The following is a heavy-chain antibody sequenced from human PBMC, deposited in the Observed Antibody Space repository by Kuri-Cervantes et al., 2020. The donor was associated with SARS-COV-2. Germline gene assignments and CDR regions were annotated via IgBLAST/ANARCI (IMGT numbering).Heavy chain of an antibody. Sequence: GESLKISCAASGFTFSSYSMNWVRQAPGKGLEWVSSISSSSSYIYYADSVKGRFTISRDNSKNTLYLQMNSLRAEDTAVYYCAKDLTIFGVAYYFDYWGQGTLVTVSS. D-gene: IGHD3-3*01. J-gene: IGHJ4*02. CDR1: GFTFSSYS. CDR2: ISSSSSYI. V-gene: IGHV3-21*04. CDR3: AKDLTIFGVAYYFDY.